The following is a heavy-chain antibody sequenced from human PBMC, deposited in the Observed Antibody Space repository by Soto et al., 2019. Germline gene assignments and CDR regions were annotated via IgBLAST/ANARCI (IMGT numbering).Heavy chain of an antibody. CDR2: ISHDGNNK. Sequence: QVQLVESGGGVVQPGRSLRLSCAASGFTFSSHIMHWVRQTPGKGLEWMTFISHDGNNKYYADSVKGRFTISRDNSENTLYLQMDSPRAEDTAVYYCARDDEGGSDCDLGYWGQGTLVTVSS. V-gene: IGHV3-30-3*01. J-gene: IGHJ4*02. CDR3: ARDDEGGSDCDLGY. D-gene: IGHD1-26*01. CDR1: GFTFSSHI.